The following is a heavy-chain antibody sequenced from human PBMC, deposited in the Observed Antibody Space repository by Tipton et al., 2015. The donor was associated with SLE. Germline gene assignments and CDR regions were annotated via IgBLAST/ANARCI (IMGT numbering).Heavy chain of an antibody. CDR3: ARDRLGGVIVTTFDY. CDR1: GASISPNY. CDR2: IYSSVTT. V-gene: IGHV4-59*01. J-gene: IGHJ4*02. D-gene: IGHD3-16*02. Sequence: GLVKPSETLSLTCAVSGASISPNYWSWIRQPTGKGLEWIGYIYSSVTTNYNPSLQSRVTISADTSKNQFSLKLSSVTAADTAVYYCARDRLGGVIVTTFDYWGQGTLVTVSS.